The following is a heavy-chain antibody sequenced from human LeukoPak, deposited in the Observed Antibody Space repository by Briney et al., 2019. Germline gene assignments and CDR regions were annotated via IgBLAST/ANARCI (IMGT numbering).Heavy chain of an antibody. J-gene: IGHJ4*02. D-gene: IGHD2-2*01. Sequence: GRSLRLSCAASGFTFSSYGMHWVRQAPGKGLEWVAVISYDGSNKYYADSVKGRFTISRDNSKNTLYLQMNSLRAEDTAVYYCAKEMTLGYCSSTSCPIDYWGQGTLVTFSS. CDR3: AKEMTLGYCSSTSCPIDY. CDR2: ISYDGSNK. CDR1: GFTFSSYG. V-gene: IGHV3-30*18.